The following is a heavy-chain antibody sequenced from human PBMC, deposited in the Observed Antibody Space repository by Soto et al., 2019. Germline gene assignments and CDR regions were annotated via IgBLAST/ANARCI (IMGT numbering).Heavy chain of an antibody. Sequence: PGGSLRLSCVASGFTFSNYGMHWVRQAPGKGLEWVAVISYDGSNKFYGDSVKGRFTISRDNSKNTLYLQANSLRTEDTAVYYCAKDYGDFPYYFDYWGQGTLVTVSS. D-gene: IGHD4-17*01. J-gene: IGHJ4*02. CDR2: ISYDGSNK. CDR3: AKDYGDFPYYFDY. CDR1: GFTFSNYG. V-gene: IGHV3-30*18.